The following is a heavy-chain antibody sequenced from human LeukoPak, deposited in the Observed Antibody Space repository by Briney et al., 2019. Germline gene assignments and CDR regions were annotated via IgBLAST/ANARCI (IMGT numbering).Heavy chain of an antibody. D-gene: IGHD6-19*01. CDR2: IYTSGST. J-gene: IGHJ3*02. CDR3: ARVRSSGWRLDAFDI. V-gene: IGHV4-4*07. CDR1: GGSISSYY. Sequence: SETLSLTCTVSGGSISSYYWSWIRQPAGKGLELIGRIYTSGSTNYNPSLKSRVTMSVDTSKNQFSLKLSSVTAADTAVYYCARVRSSGWRLDAFDIWGQGTMVTVSS.